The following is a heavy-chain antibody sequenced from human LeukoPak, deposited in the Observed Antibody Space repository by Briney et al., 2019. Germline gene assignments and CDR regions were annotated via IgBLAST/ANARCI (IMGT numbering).Heavy chain of an antibody. CDR2: INHSGST. J-gene: IGHJ4*02. CDR3: ARGLTNLPPGGY. CDR1: GGSFSGYY. Sequence: SEALSLTCAVYGGSFSGYYWSWIRQPPGKGLEWIGEINHSGSTNYNPSLKSRVTISVDTSKNQFSLKLSSVTAADTAVYYCARGLTNLPPGGYWGQGTLVTVSS. D-gene: IGHD2-8*01. V-gene: IGHV4-34*01.